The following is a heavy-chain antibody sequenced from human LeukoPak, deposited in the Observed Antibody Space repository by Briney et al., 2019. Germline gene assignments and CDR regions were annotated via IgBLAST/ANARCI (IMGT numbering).Heavy chain of an antibody. D-gene: IGHD2-2*01. Sequence: PSETLSLTCTVSGGSIRSSSYYWGWIRQPPGKGLEWIGSIYYSGSTYYNPSLKSRVTISVDTSKNQFSLKLSSVTAAGTAVYYGAKDGRQGSTGARAPYWYFDLWGGGTLFTVS. V-gene: IGHV4-39*07. CDR1: GGSIRSSSYY. CDR2: IYYSGST. CDR3: AKDGRQGSTGARAPYWYFDL. J-gene: IGHJ2*01.